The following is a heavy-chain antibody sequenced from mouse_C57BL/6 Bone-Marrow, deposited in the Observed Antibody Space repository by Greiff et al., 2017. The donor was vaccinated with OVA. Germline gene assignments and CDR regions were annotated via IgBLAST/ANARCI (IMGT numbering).Heavy chain of an antibody. CDR2: IHPNSGST. Sequence: QVQLQQPGAELVKPGASVKLSCKASGYTFTSYWMHWVKQRPGQGLEWIGMIHPNSGSTNYNEKFTSKATLTVDKSSSTAYMQLSSLTSEDSAVYYCARRISNYFDYWGQGTTLTVSS. V-gene: IGHV1-64*01. CDR1: GYTFTSYW. CDR3: ARRISNYFDY. J-gene: IGHJ2*01.